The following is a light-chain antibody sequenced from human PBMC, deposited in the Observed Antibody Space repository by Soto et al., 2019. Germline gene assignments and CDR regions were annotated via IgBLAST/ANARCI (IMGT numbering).Light chain of an antibody. Sequence: DFVMTQSPDSLAVSLGERATINCKSSQSVLYRSNKKNYLAWYQHKPGQPPKLLFYWASTRNSGVPDRFTASGSATDFTLTITSLQAEDVSTYYCQQYYTTPSITFGQGTRLEIK. CDR2: WAS. CDR3: QQYYTTPSIT. CDR1: QSVLYRSNKKNY. J-gene: IGKJ5*01. V-gene: IGKV4-1*01.